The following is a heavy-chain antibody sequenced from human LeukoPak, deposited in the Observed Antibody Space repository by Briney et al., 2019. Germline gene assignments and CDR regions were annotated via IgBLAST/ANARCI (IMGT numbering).Heavy chain of an antibody. CDR1: GFTFSSYS. CDR3: ASSTGDTAMALDY. CDR2: ISSSSSYI. Sequence: GGSLRLSCAASGFTFSSYSMNWVRQAPGKGLEWVSSISSSSSYIYYADSVKGRFTISRDNAKNSLYLQMNSLRAEGTAVYYCASSTGDTAMALDYWGQGTLVTVSS. D-gene: IGHD5-18*01. J-gene: IGHJ4*02. V-gene: IGHV3-21*01.